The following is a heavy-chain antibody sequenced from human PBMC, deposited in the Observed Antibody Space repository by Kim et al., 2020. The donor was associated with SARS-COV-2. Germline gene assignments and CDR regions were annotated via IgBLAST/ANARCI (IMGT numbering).Heavy chain of an antibody. CDR1: GFTFSSYD. Sequence: GGSLRLSCAASGFTFSSYDMRWVRQAPGKGLEWVSTISGGGDTHYADAVRGRFTTSRDQSKNTVNLQMNSLRADDTAVYYCAKSHGYTWYYGMDVWGQGTTVTVSS. V-gene: IGHV3-23*01. CDR3: AKSHGYTWYYGMDV. CDR2: ISGGGDT. D-gene: IGHD3-16*01. J-gene: IGHJ6*02.